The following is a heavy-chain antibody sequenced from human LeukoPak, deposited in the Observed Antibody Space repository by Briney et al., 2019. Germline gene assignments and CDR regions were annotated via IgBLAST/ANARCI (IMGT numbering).Heavy chain of an antibody. Sequence: GGALRLCCAASGFTFSSDAMSWVRQAPGKGLEWVSVISGSSASTSYADYVKGPFTTSRDNSTTTLYLQMNSLRAEDTAVYSCAKSGNYVPGMDVWGQGTTVTVSS. CDR3: AKSGNYVPGMDV. J-gene: IGHJ6*02. D-gene: IGHD4-23*01. V-gene: IGHV3-23*01. CDR1: GFTFSSDA. CDR2: ISGSSAST.